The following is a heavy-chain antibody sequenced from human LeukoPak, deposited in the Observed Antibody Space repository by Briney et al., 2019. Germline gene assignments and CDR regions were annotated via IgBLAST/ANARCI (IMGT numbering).Heavy chain of an antibody. CDR2: INPSGGST. Sequence: ASVKVSCKASGYTFTGYYMHWVRQAPGQGLEWMGIINPSGGSTSYAQKFQGRVTMTRDMSTSTVYMELSSLRSEDTAVYYCARGRREGATSPPYFDYWGQGTLVTVSS. CDR1: GYTFTGYY. V-gene: IGHV1-46*01. CDR3: ARGRREGATSPPYFDY. J-gene: IGHJ4*02. D-gene: IGHD1-26*01.